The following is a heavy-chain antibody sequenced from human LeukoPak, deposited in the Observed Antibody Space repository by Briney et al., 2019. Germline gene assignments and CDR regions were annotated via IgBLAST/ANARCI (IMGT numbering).Heavy chain of an antibody. Sequence: GGSLRLSCTASGFSFSDHYMTWMRQAPGKGLEWISYITSSGRSTDYADSVKGRFIISRDNAMNSLFLQMSSLRVDDTAVYYCTRNPDYGDPDWGQGTLVTVSS. D-gene: IGHD2-21*01. V-gene: IGHV3-11*01. CDR3: TRNPDYGDPD. CDR1: GFSFSDHY. CDR2: ITSSGRST. J-gene: IGHJ4*02.